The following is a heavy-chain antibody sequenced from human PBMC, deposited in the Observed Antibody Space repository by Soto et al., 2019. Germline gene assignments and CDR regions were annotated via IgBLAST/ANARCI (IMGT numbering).Heavy chain of an antibody. CDR2: ISYDGSNK. J-gene: IGHJ6*02. Sequence: QVQLVESGGGVVQPGRSLRLSCAASGFTFSSYGRHWVRQAPGKGLEWVAVISYDGSNKYYADSVKGRFTISRDNSKNTLYLQLNSLRAEDTAVYYCAKDTARGGIAVAGRAIYYYYYGMDVWGQGTTVTVSS. CDR1: GFTFSSYG. V-gene: IGHV3-30*18. CDR3: AKDTARGGIAVAGRAIYYYYYGMDV. D-gene: IGHD6-19*01.